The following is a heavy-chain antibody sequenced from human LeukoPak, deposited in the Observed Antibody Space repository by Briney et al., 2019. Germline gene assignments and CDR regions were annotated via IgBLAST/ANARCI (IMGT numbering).Heavy chain of an antibody. J-gene: IGHJ4*02. CDR1: GFTFSRYW. CDR2: INEDGSTT. Sequence: GGSLRLSCAASGFTFSRYWMHWVCQAPGKGLVWVSRINEDGSTTSYADSVKGRFTISRDNAKNTLYLQMNGLRDEDTAVYYCARGGLEPVDYWGQGTLVTVSS. D-gene: IGHD1-14*01. CDR3: ARGGLEPVDY. V-gene: IGHV3-74*01.